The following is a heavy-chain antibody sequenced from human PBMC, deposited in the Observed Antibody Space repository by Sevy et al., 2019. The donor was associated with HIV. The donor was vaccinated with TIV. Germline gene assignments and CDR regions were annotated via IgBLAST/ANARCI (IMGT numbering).Heavy chain of an antibody. J-gene: IGHJ5*02. D-gene: IGHD6-13*01. CDR1: GGSFSGYY. V-gene: IGHV4-34*01. CDR2: INHSGST. Sequence: SETLSLTCAVYGGSFSGYYWSWIRQPPGKGLEWIGEINHSGSTNYNPPLKSRVTISVDTSKNQFSLKLSSVTAADTAVYYCVRVGLRHIAAAVPPRGWFDPWGQGTLVTVSS. CDR3: VRVGLRHIAAAVPPRGWFDP.